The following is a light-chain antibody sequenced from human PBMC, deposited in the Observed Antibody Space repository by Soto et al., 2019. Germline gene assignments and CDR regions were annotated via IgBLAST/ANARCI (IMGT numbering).Light chain of an antibody. CDR3: QQYNNWPLT. V-gene: IGKV3-15*01. Sequence: TVMTQSPATLSVSPWERATLSCRASQSISSNLAWFQQKPGQAPRLLIYDASTMATGFPARFSGSGSGTEFTLTISSLQSEDFAVYYRQQYNNWPLTFGGGTKVDIK. CDR2: DAS. J-gene: IGKJ4*01. CDR1: QSISSN.